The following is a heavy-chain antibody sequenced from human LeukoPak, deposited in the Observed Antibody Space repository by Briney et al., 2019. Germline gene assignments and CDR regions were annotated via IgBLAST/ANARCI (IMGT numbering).Heavy chain of an antibody. Sequence: GGSLRLPCAASGFTFTSYSMNWVRQAPGKGLEWVSCISSSSSYTYYADSVKGRFTISRDDAKSSVYLQMNSLRAEDTAVYYCARVWSGYDSDGDYWGQGTLVTVSS. V-gene: IGHV3-21*01. CDR1: GFTFTSYS. D-gene: IGHD5-12*01. J-gene: IGHJ4*02. CDR2: ISSSSSYT. CDR3: ARVWSGYDSDGDY.